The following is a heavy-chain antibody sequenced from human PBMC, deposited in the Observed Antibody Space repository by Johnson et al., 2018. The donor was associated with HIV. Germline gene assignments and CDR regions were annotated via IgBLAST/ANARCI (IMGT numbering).Heavy chain of an antibody. J-gene: IGHJ3*02. CDR2: IGTAGDT. CDR3: ARDRGAIAAAVNDAFDI. D-gene: IGHD6-13*01. CDR1: GFTFRSYD. Sequence: VQLVESGGGVVQPGRSLRLSCAASGFTFRSYDMHWVRQATGKGLEWVSAIGTAGDTYYPGSVKGRFTISRENAKNSLYLQMNSLRAEDTALYYCARDRGAIAAAVNDAFDIWGQGTMVTVSS. V-gene: IGHV3-13*01.